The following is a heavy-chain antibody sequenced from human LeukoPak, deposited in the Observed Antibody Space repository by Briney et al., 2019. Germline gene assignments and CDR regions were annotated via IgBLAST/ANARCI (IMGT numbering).Heavy chain of an antibody. J-gene: IGHJ4*02. CDR1: GGSISSYYW. V-gene: IGHV2-5*08. CDR3: AHLLTGFDY. D-gene: IGHD3-9*01. CDR2: IYWDDDK. Sequence: TLSLTCTVSGGSISSYYWSWIRQPPGKALEWLALIYWDDDKRYSPSLKSRLTITKDTSKNQVVLTMTNMDPVDTATYYCAHLLTGFDYWGQGTLVTVSS.